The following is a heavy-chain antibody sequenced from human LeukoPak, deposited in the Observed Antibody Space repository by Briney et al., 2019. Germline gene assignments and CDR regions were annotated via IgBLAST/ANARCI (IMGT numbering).Heavy chain of an antibody. CDR2: VKGDGTNI. D-gene: IGHD3-22*01. V-gene: IGHV3-7*01. J-gene: IGHJ4*02. Sequence: GGSLRLSCAASGFNFGNFWMSWIRQAPGRGLQWVATVKGDGTNIHYLDSVNGRFTISRDNARNLLFLQMNRLRAEDTAVYYCAKGRAGNYYYDSSDYWGQGTLVTVSS. CDR3: AKGRAGNYYYDSSDY. CDR1: GFNFGNFW.